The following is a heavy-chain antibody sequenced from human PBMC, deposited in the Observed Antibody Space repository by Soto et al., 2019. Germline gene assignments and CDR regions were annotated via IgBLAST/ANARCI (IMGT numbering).Heavy chain of an antibody. CDR1: GYSFTGNS. D-gene: IGHD2-15*01. CDR3: VIHRSGGVY. CDR2: INANNGGT. J-gene: IGHJ4*02. Sequence: QVHLVQSGAEVKKPGASVRVSCKAPGYSFTGNSMHWVRQAPGQGLEWMGWINANNGGTNYAQRFRGWVTMTRDTSVSTAYMDLNRLKSDDTAVYYGVIHRSGGVYWGQGTLVTVSS. V-gene: IGHV1-2*04.